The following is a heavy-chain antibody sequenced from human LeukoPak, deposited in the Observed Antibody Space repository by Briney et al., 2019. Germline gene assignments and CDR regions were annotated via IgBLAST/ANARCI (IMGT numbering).Heavy chain of an antibody. V-gene: IGHV1-46*01. CDR1: GYTFTSYY. D-gene: IGHD3-10*01. CDR2: INPSGGST. J-gene: IGHJ3*02. Sequence: VASVKVSCKASGYTFTSYYMHWVRQAPGQGLEWMGIINPSGGSTSYAQKFQGRVTMTRDTSTSTVYMELSSLRSEDTAVYYCARPYIWNLIPMVRGVTDNAFDIWGQGTMVTISS. CDR3: ARPYIWNLIPMVRGVTDNAFDI.